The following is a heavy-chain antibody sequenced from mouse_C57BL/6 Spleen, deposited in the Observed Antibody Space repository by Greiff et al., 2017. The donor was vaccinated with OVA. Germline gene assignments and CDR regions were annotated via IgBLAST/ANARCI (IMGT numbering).Heavy chain of an antibody. CDR1: GFTFSSYA. D-gene: IGHD2-4*01. Sequence: EVKLVESGAGLVKPGGSLKLSCAASGFTFSSYAMSWVRQTPEKRLEWVAYISSGGDYIYYADTVKGRFTISRDNARNTLYLQMSSLKSEDTAMYYCTIYDYDGEDAMDYWGQGTSVTVSS. CDR2: ISSGGDYI. J-gene: IGHJ4*01. V-gene: IGHV5-9-1*02. CDR3: TIYDYDGEDAMDY.